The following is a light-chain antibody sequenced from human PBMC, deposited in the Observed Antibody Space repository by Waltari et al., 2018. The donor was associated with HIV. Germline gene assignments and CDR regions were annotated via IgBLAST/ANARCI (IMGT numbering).Light chain of an antibody. CDR2: STS. CDR1: TGAITSVYY. V-gene: IGLV7-43*01. CDR3: LLYYGGAWV. Sequence: QTVVTQEPSLTVSPGGTVPLTCDSSTGAITSVYYPNWFQQKPGQSPRALIYSTSNKPSWTPARFSGSRLGGKAALTLSGVQPEDEAEYYCLLYYGGAWVFGGGTKLTVL. J-gene: IGLJ3*02.